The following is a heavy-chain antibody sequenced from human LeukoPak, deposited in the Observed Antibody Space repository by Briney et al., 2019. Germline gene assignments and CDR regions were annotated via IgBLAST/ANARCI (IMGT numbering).Heavy chain of an antibody. CDR3: ARDRYSFSYDSGYDL. Sequence: PSETLSLTCTVSGGSISSYYWSWIRQPPGKGLEWIGYIYYSGSTNYNPSLKSRVTMSVDTSKNQFSLKLSSVTAADTAVYYCARDRYSFSYDSGYDLWGQGTLATVSS. CDR2: IYYSGST. D-gene: IGHD5-12*01. V-gene: IGHV4-59*12. J-gene: IGHJ4*02. CDR1: GGSISSYY.